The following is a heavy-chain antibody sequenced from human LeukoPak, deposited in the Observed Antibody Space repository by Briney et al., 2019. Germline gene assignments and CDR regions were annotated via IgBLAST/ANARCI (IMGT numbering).Heavy chain of an antibody. CDR3: ARGHCTGGSCYSMGAFGF. V-gene: IGHV3-11*01. J-gene: IGHJ3*01. CDR2: ISSSGSTI. D-gene: IGHD2-15*01. CDR1: GFTFSDYY. Sequence: GGSLRLSCAASGFTFSDYYMSWIRQAPGRGLEWVSCISSSGSTIYYADSVKGRFTISRDNAENSLYLQMDSLRAEDTAVYYCARGHCTGGSCYSMGAFGFWGQGTMVTVSS.